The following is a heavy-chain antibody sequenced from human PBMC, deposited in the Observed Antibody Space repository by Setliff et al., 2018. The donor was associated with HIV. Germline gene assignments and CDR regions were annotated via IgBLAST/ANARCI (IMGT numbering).Heavy chain of an antibody. CDR2: ITPSGAT. D-gene: IGHD5-18*01. Sequence: NPSETLSLTCGVSGDSVSGYYWSWIRQPPGKGLEWIGEITPSGATNYLPSLKSRVTMSLDTSKNQFSLKMTSVTAADTALYYCSNWNTTIDEDAWGQGTLVTVSS. V-gene: IGHV4-34*01. J-gene: IGHJ5*02. CDR1: GDSVSGYY. CDR3: SNWNTTIDEDA.